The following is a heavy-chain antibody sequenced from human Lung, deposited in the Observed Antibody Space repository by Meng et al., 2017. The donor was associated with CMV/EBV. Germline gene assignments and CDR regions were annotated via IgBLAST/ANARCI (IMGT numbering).Heavy chain of an antibody. CDR2: INPDSGDT. Sequence: SXXVSXXASGYTFTGYNMHWVRQAPGQGLEWMGWINPDSGDTRYAEKFQGRVTLTRDTSITTAYMELSRLKSDDTAVFFCARLFHTSLGTNYYYGMDVWGQGTTVTVSS. CDR3: ARLFHTSLGTNYYYGMDV. D-gene: IGHD3-10*01. J-gene: IGHJ6*02. CDR1: GYTFTGYN. V-gene: IGHV1-2*02.